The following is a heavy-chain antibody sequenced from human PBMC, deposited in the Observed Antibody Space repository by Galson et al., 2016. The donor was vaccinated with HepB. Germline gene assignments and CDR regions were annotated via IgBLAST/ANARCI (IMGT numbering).Heavy chain of an antibody. Sequence: SVKVSCKGSRGAFSSYSFSWVRQAPGQGLEWMGGIIPIIGTATYAQKFQGRVTITADEPTSTAYMNLTRMRSEDTGVYVCARGGNWGSGYGVDVWGPGTTVTVSS. J-gene: IGHJ6*02. V-gene: IGHV1-69*13. D-gene: IGHD7-27*01. CDR3: ARGGNWGSGYGVDV. CDR1: RGAFSSYS. CDR2: IIPIIGTA.